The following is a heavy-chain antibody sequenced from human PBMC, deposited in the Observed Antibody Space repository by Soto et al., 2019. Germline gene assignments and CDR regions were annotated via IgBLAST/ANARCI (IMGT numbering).Heavy chain of an antibody. CDR1: GGSISSSSYY. CDR2: IYYSGST. V-gene: IGHV4-39*01. J-gene: IGHJ4*02. CDR3: ASHTPAISVSDH. D-gene: IGHD2-15*01. Sequence: QLQLQESGPGLVKPSETLSLTCTVSGGSISSSSYYWGWIRQPPGKGLEWIGSIYYSGSTYYNPSLYHRAXLXGXXSKRHSPRNLSSVTAADTAVYFCASHTPAISVSDHWGQGTLVTVSS.